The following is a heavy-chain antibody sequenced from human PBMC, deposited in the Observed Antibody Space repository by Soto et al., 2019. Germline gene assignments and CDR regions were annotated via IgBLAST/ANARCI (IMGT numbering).Heavy chain of an antibody. CDR3: AKGGHIDF. CDR1: GFSFSTYW. D-gene: IGHD3-16*01. J-gene: IGHJ4*02. Sequence: GGSLRLSCAASGFSFSTYWMSWVRQAPGKGLEWVANMKNDGSETYYVDSVKGRFTISRDNAKTSLYLQMNSLRAEDTAVYYRAKGGHIDFCGPGTLVTVSS. CDR2: MKNDGSET. V-gene: IGHV3-7*03.